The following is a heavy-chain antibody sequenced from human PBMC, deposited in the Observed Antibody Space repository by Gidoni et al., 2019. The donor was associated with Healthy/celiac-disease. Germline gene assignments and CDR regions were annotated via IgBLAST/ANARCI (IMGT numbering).Heavy chain of an antibody. CDR3: ASYITMIVVVIDAFDI. J-gene: IGHJ3*02. CDR2: ST. V-gene: IGHV4-39*01. D-gene: IGHD3-22*01. Sequence: STYYNPSLKSRVTISVDTSKNQFSLKLSSVTAADTAVYYCASYITMIVVVIDAFDIWGQGTMVTVSS.